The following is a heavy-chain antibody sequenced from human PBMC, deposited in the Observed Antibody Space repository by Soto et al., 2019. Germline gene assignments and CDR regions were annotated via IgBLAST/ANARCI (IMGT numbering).Heavy chain of an antibody. CDR3: AAFCDNSYYFDY. Sequence: PSDTLSLTCTVSGGSISSYYWSWIRQPPGKGLEWIGYIYYSGSTNYNPSLKSRVTISVDTSKNQFSLKLSSVTAADTAVYYCAAFCDNSYYFDYWGQGTQVTVSS. CDR1: GGSISSYY. V-gene: IGHV4-59*01. D-gene: IGHD1-20*01. J-gene: IGHJ4*02. CDR2: IYYSGST.